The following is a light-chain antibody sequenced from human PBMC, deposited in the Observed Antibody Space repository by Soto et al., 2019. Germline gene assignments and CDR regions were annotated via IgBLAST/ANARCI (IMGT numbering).Light chain of an antibody. CDR2: SNN. CDR1: SSNIGRNT. J-gene: IGLJ1*01. Sequence: QSALTQPPSASGTPGQRVTISCSGSSSNIGRNTVNWYQQLPGTAPKLLIYSNNQRPSGVPDRFSGSKSGTSASLAISGLQSEDEADYYCAAWDDSLNGIYVFGTGTKVTVL. CDR3: AAWDDSLNGIYV. V-gene: IGLV1-44*01.